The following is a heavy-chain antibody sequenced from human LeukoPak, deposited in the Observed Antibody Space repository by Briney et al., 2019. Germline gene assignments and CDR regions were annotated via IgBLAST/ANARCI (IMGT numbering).Heavy chain of an antibody. CDR3: ARSTTSSWFFDY. Sequence: PSETLSLTCTVSGGSISSYFWSWIRQPPGKGLEWIGYIYYSGGTNYNPSLKSRVTISLDTSKNQFSLKLSSVTAADTAMYYCARSTTSSWFFDYWGQGTLVTVSS. J-gene: IGHJ4*02. D-gene: IGHD6-13*01. CDR2: IYYSGGT. CDR1: GGSISSYF. V-gene: IGHV4-59*01.